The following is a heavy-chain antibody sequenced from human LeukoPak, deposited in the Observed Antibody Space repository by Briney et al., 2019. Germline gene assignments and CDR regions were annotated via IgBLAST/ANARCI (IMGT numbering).Heavy chain of an antibody. D-gene: IGHD2-15*01. Sequence: GGPLRLSCAASVFPLNSYSVNCVRQSPGKGLEWVSSISSSRRYIYYADSVKGRFTISRDNAKNSLYLQMDSLRAEDTAVYYCARDIGLGVLDGSCWFDPWGQGTLVTVSS. J-gene: IGHJ5*02. CDR1: VFPLNSYS. CDR3: ARDIGLGVLDGSCWFDP. CDR2: ISSSRRYI. V-gene: IGHV3-21*01.